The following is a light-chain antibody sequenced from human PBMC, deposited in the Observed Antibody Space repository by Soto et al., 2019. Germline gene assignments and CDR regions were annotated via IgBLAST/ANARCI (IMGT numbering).Light chain of an antibody. V-gene: IGKV3-20*01. J-gene: IGKJ1*01. Sequence: EIVLTQSPATLSLSPGETATLSWRASQRVSRYLASYQKKPGQAPRLLIYDASNRATGIPDRFCGSGSGTEFTLTIRRLEPEDFAVYYCQQYGSSPPRTFGQWNQVDIK. CDR3: QQYGSSPPRT. CDR1: QRVSRY. CDR2: DAS.